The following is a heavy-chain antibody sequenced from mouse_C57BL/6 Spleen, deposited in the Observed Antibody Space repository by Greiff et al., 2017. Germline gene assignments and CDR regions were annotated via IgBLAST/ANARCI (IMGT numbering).Heavy chain of an antibody. J-gene: IGHJ4*01. CDR2: ISYDGSN. V-gene: IGHV3-6*01. Sequence: EVQRVESGPGLVKPSQSLSLTCSVTGYSITSGYYWNWIRQFPGNKLEWMGYISYDGSNNYNPSLKNRISITRDTSKNQFVLKLNSVTTEDTATYYCAREDDYGSSYSAMDYWGQGASVTVSS. CDR1: GYSITSGYY. CDR3: AREDDYGSSYSAMDY. D-gene: IGHD1-1*01.